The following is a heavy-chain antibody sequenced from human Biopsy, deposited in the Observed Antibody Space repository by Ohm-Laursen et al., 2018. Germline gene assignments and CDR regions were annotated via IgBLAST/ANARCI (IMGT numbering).Heavy chain of an antibody. J-gene: IGHJ4*02. D-gene: IGHD3-10*01. CDR3: ARDRMTDVFGGPTRTDVFDS. V-gene: IGHV1-2*06. Sequence: SVKVSCKASGSTFNDYFIHWVRQSPGRGLEWMGRVNPNSGATNSAENFRDRVTLTRDTSISAVYIELRRLTSDDAAVYYCARDRMTDVFGGPTRTDVFDSWGQGTPVTVSS. CDR2: VNPNSGAT. CDR1: GSTFNDYF.